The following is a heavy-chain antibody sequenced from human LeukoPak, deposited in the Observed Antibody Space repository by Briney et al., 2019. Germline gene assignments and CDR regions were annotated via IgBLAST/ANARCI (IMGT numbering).Heavy chain of an antibody. J-gene: IGHJ6*03. D-gene: IGHD2-15*01. CDR3: ARGVDYYYYYMDV. CDR1: GGSTSSYY. CDR2: IYYSGST. V-gene: IGHV4-59*12. Sequence: PSETLSLTCTVSGGSTSSYYWSWIRQPPGKGLEWIGYIYYSGSTNYNPSLKSRVTISVDTSKNQFSLKLSSVTAADTAVYYCARGVDYYYYYMDVWGKGTTVTVSS.